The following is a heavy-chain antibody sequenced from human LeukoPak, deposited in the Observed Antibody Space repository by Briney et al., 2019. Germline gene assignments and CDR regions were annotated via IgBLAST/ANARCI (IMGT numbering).Heavy chain of an antibody. CDR1: GFTFSSYA. J-gene: IGHJ4*02. CDR2: ISGSGGST. V-gene: IGHV3-23*01. Sequence: GGSLRLSCAASGFTFSSYAMSWVRQAPGKGLEWVSVISGSGGSTYYADSVKGRFTISRDNSKNTLYQQMNSLRAEDTAVYYCAKGDCSSTSCYNPTDYWGQGTLVTVSS. CDR3: AKGDCSSTSCYNPTDY. D-gene: IGHD2-2*02.